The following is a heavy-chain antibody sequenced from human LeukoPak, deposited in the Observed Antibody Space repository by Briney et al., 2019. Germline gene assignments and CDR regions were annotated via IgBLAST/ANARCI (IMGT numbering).Heavy chain of an antibody. J-gene: IGHJ6*03. D-gene: IGHD5-24*01. V-gene: IGHV1-69*13. CDR1: GYTFTSYG. CDR2: IIPIFGTA. CDR3: ARVESGPNYYYYYMDV. Sequence: GASVKVSCKASGYTFTSYGISWVRQAPGQGLEWMGGIIPIFGTANYAQKFQGRVTITADESTSTAYMELSSLRSEDTAVYYCARVESGPNYYYYYMDVWGKGTTVTVSS.